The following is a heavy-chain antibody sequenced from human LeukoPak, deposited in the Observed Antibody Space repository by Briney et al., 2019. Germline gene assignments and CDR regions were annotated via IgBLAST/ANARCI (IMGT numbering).Heavy chain of an antibody. D-gene: IGHD2-15*01. V-gene: IGHV1-46*01. CDR3: ARDGGYCSGGSCYSIPFDY. J-gene: IGHJ4*02. CDR1: GYTFTSYY. CDR2: INPSGGST. Sequence: ASVKVSCKASGYTFTSYYMHWVRQAPGQGLEWMGIINPSGGSTSYAQKFQGRVTMTRDTSTSTVYMELSSLRSEDTAVYYCARDGGYCSGGSCYSIPFDYWGQGTLVTVSS.